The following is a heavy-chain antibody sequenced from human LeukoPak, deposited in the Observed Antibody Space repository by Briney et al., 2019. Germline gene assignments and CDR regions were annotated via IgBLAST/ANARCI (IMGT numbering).Heavy chain of an antibody. J-gene: IGHJ4*02. D-gene: IGHD6-13*01. Sequence: SETLSLTCTVSGGSISSYYWSWIRQPPGKGLEWIGYIYYSGTTNYNPSLKSRVTISVGTSKNQFSLKLSSVTAADTAVYYCARGVYIAAAQYAYWGQGTLVTVSS. CDR1: GGSISSYY. CDR3: ARGVYIAAAQYAY. CDR2: IYYSGTT. V-gene: IGHV4-59*01.